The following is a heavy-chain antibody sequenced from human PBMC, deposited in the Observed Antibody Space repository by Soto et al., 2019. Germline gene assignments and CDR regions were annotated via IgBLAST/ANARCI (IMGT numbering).Heavy chain of an antibody. Sequence: SETLSLTCTVSGGSITSYYWSWIRQPPGKGLEWIAYIYYRGSNTYNPSLESRVTMSVDTSKNQFSLNLSSVTAADTAVYYCAGTTYTTSNYFAYWCHGTLVTVSS. D-gene: IGHD2-2*02. CDR1: GGSITSYY. CDR2: IYYRGSN. CDR3: AGTTYTTSNYFAY. J-gene: IGHJ4*01. V-gene: IGHV4-59*01.